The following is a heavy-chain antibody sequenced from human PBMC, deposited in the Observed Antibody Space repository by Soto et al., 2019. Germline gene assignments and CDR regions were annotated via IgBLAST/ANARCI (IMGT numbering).Heavy chain of an antibody. V-gene: IGHV3-7*01. Sequence: EVQLVESGGGLVQPGGSLRLSCEASGFPFSSYWMSWFRQAPGKGLEGVANIKQDGSEKYYVDSGKGRFTISRDNAKNSLYLQMNSLRAEDTAVYYCARAGRITIFSTGYPLNAFDIWGQGTMVTVSS. CDR1: GFPFSSYW. CDR3: ARAGRITIFSTGYPLNAFDI. CDR2: IKQDGSEK. J-gene: IGHJ3*02. D-gene: IGHD3-9*01.